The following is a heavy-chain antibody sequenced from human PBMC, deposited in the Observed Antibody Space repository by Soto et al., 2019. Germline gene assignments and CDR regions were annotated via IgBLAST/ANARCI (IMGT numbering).Heavy chain of an antibody. CDR3: ASITYYDILTGYYQPTYYFDY. D-gene: IGHD3-9*01. J-gene: IGHJ4*02. V-gene: IGHV4-31*03. Sequence: QVQLQESGPGLVKPSQTLSLTCTVSGGSISSGGYYWSWIRQHPGKGLEWIGYIYYSGSTYYNPSLKHRVTISVDTSNNQFSLKLSSVTAADTAVYYCASITYYDILTGYYQPTYYFDYWGQGTLVTVSS. CDR1: GGSISSGGYY. CDR2: IYYSGST.